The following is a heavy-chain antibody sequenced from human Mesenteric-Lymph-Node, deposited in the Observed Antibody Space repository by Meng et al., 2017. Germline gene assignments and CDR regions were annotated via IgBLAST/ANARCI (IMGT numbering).Heavy chain of an antibody. CDR2: TYYRSKWYN. CDR3: ARDLSGGTGSHRWFDP. CDR1: GDSVSSSSAA. J-gene: IGHJ5*02. D-gene: IGHD3-10*01. Sequence: SETLSLTCAISGDSVSSSSAAWNWIRQSPSRGLEWLGRTYYRSKWYNDYAVSVKSRITINPDTSKNQFSLQLNSVTPEDTAVYYCARDLSGGTGSHRWFDPWGQGTLVTVSS. V-gene: IGHV6-1*01.